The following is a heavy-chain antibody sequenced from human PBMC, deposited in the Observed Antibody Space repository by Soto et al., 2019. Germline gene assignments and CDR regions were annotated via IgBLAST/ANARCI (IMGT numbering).Heavy chain of an antibody. V-gene: IGHV4-30-2*01. J-gene: IGHJ4*02. CDR1: GEAISTGGDT. D-gene: IGHD6-13*01. Sequence: SETLSLTGDVSGEAISTGGDTWAWIRQPPGKGLEWIGHTYHSGNTYYNPSLKSRVTMSVDTSKNQFSLKLNSVTAADTAVYYCARQLIYWGQGTPVTVSS. CDR3: ARQLIY. CDR2: TYHSGNT.